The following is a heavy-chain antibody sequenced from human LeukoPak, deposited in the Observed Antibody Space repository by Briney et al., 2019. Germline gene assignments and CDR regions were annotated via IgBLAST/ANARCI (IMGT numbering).Heavy chain of an antibody. D-gene: IGHD3-22*01. CDR2: IYYSGST. J-gene: IGHJ3*02. Sequence: SETLSLTCTVSGGSISSYYWSWIRQPPGKGLEWIGYIYYSGSTNYNPSLKSRVTISVGKSKTQFSLKLSSVTAADTAMYYCARQRITMNRAFDIWGQGTMVTVSS. V-gene: IGHV4-59*08. CDR3: ARQRITMNRAFDI. CDR1: GGSISSYY.